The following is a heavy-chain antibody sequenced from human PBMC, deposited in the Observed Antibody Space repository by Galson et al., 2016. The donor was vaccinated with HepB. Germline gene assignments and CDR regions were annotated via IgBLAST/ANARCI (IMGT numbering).Heavy chain of an antibody. CDR1: GFNFNAYA. Sequence: SLRLSCAASGFNFNAYAMNWVRQAPGKGLEWVSKITGSGSATYYADSAKGRFTISRDNSKNTLFLQMSNLRAEDMAVYFCAKNPPTPGVVDYYYYHPWDVWGQGTTVTVSS. V-gene: IGHV3-23*01. D-gene: IGHD2-2*01. J-gene: IGHJ6*02. CDR3: AKNPPTPGVVDYYYYHPWDV. CDR2: ITGSGSAT.